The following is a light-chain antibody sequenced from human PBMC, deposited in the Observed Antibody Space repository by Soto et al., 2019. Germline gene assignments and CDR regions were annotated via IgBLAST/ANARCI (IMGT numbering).Light chain of an antibody. J-gene: IGLJ1*01. CDR2: DVT. V-gene: IGLV2-11*01. Sequence: QSALTQPRSVSGSPGQSVTIACTGTSSDVGRYDYVSWYQQHAGEAPKLVVYDVTKRPSGVPDRFSGSKSGNTASLTISGLQAEDEADYYCCSYAGIYSYVFGTGTKLTVL. CDR3: CSYAGIYSYV. CDR1: SSDVGRYDY.